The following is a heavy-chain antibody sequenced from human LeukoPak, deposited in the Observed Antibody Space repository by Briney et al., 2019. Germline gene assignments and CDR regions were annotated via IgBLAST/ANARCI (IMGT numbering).Heavy chain of an antibody. CDR3: ARTPGVVVPAAINPNYYYYGMDV. Sequence: GSSVKVSSKASGGTFSSYAISWVRQAPGQGLEWMGGIIPIFGTANYAQKFQGRVTITADESTSTAYMELSSLRSEDTAVYYCARTPGVVVPAAINPNYYYYGMDVWGQGTTVTVS. CDR2: IIPIFGTA. CDR1: GGTFSSYA. J-gene: IGHJ6*02. V-gene: IGHV1-69*01. D-gene: IGHD2-2*01.